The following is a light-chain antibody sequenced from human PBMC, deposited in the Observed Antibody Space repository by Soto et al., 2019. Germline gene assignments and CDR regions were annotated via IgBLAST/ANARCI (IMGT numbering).Light chain of an antibody. CDR1: QSVSSNY. Sequence: EIVLTQSPGTLSLSPGERATLSCRASQSVSSNYLAWYQLKPGQAPRLLIYGASSRETGIPDRFSGSGSGTEFTLTISRLEPEDFAVYYCQHYGSSTETFGQGTKVDIK. CDR2: GAS. J-gene: IGKJ1*01. CDR3: QHYGSSTET. V-gene: IGKV3-20*01.